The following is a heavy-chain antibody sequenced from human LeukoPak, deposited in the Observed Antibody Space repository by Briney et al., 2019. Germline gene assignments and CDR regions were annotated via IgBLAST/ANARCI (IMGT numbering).Heavy chain of an antibody. CDR3: ARDSVCGGDCSYFDY. V-gene: IGHV1-46*01. J-gene: IGHJ4*02. CDR2: INPSGGST. D-gene: IGHD2-21*01. Sequence: ASVKVSYKASGYTFTSYYMHWVRQAPGQGLEWMGIINPSGGSTSYAQKFQGRVTMTRDTSTSTVYMELSSLRSEDTAVYYCARDSVCGGDCSYFDYWGQGTLVTVSS. CDR1: GYTFTSYY.